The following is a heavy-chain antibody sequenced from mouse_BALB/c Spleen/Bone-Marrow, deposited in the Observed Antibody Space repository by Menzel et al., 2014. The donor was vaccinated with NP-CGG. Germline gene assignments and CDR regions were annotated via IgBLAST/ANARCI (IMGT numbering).Heavy chain of an antibody. D-gene: IGHD2-4*01. CDR3: PRVDYDWYFDV. Sequence: QVQLQQPGAELVKPGASVKMSCKASGYTFTSYWMHWVKQRPGQGLEWIGVIDPSDSYTSYNQKFKGKATLTVDTSSSTAYMQLSSLTSEDSAVYYCPRVDYDWYFDVWGAGTTVTVSS. CDR1: GYTFTSYW. V-gene: IGHV1S127*01. CDR2: IDPSDSYT. J-gene: IGHJ1*01.